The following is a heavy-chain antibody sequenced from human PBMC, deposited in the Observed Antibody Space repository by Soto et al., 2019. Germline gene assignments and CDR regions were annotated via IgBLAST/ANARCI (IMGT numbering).Heavy chain of an antibody. V-gene: IGHV5-10-1*01. D-gene: IGHD6-19*01. Sequence: PSFQGHVTISADKSISTAYLQWSSLKASDTATYYCARQGKGHSSGWSFDYWGQGTLVTVSS. CDR3: ARQGKGHSSGWSFDY. J-gene: IGHJ4*02.